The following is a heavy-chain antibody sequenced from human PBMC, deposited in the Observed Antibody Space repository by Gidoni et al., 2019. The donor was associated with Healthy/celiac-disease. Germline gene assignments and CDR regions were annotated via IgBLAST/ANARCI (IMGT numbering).Heavy chain of an antibody. CDR3: ARGYSSGWYHVGDY. J-gene: IGHJ4*02. Sequence: QVQLQQWGAGLLKPSETLSLTCAVYGGSFSGYYWSWIRQPPGKGLEWIGEINHSGSTNYNPSLKSRVTISVDTSKNQFSLKLSSVTAADTAVYYCARGYSSGWYHVGDYWGQGTLVTVSS. CDR1: GGSFSGYY. D-gene: IGHD6-19*01. V-gene: IGHV4-34*01. CDR2: INHSGST.